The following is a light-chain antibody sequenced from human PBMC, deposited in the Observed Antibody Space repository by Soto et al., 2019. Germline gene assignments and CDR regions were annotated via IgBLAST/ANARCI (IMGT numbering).Light chain of an antibody. CDR3: SSYTSSSPYV. CDR2: EVS. CDR1: SSDVGGYNY. V-gene: IGLV2-14*01. Sequence: QSALTQPASVSGSPGQSITMSCTGTSSDVGGYNYVSWYQQHPGKAPKLMIYEVSNRPSGVSNRFSGSKSGNTASLTISGLQAEDEADYYCSSYTSSSPYVFGTGTKVTDL. J-gene: IGLJ1*01.